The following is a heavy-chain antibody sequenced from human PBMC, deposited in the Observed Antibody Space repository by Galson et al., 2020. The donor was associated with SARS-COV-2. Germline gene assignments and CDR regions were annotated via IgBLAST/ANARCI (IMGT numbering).Heavy chain of an antibody. CDR1: GGSISSSSYY. V-gene: IGHV4-39*01. J-gene: IGHJ4*02. CDR2: IYYSGST. CDR3: ARVQGSGYKLDTLDY. D-gene: IGHD3-22*01. Sequence: SETLSLTCTVSGGSISSSSYYWGWIRQPPGKGLEWIGSIYYSGSTYYNPSLKSRVTISVDTSKNQFSLKLSSVTAADTAVYYCARVQGSGYKLDTLDYWGQGTLVTVPS.